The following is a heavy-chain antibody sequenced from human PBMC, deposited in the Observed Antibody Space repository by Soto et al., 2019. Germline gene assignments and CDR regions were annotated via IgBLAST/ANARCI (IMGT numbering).Heavy chain of an antibody. CDR2: IGTAGDT. CDR1: GFTFSSYD. Sequence: GGSLRLSCAASGFTFSSYDMHWVRQATGKGLEWVSAIGTAGDTYYPGSVKGRFTISRENAKNSLYLQMNSLRAGDTAVYYCARALTAVAGRGGDAFDIWGQGTMVTVSS. J-gene: IGHJ3*02. CDR3: ARALTAVAGRGGDAFDI. V-gene: IGHV3-13*01. D-gene: IGHD6-19*01.